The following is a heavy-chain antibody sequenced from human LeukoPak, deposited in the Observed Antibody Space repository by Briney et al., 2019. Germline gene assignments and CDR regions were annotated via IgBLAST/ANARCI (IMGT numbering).Heavy chain of an antibody. CDR3: ARGHIGYHYYGMDV. V-gene: IGHV3-30*04. CDR2: ISYDGSSK. Sequence: GRSLRLSCAASGFTFSSYAMHWVRQAPGKGLEWVAVISYDGSSKNYADSVKGRFTISRDNSKNTLYLQMNSLRAEDTAVYYCARGHIGYHYYGMDVWGQGTTVTVSS. J-gene: IGHJ6*02. CDR1: GFTFSSYA. D-gene: IGHD2-21*01.